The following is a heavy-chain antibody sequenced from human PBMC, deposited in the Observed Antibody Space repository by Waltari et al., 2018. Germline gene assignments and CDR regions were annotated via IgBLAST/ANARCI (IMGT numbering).Heavy chain of an antibody. V-gene: IGHV4-30-4*08. CDR2: IDYSGRT. J-gene: IGHJ5*02. D-gene: IGHD2-15*01. CDR1: GGSISSGDYY. CDR3: ARVRTVADQNWFDP. Sequence: QVQLQESGPGLVKPSQTLSLTCTVSGGSISSGDYYWSWIRQPPGKGLGWIGYIDYSGRTYYNPSLKSRVTISVDTSKNQFSLKLSSVTAADTAVYYCARVRTVADQNWFDPWGQGTLVTVSS.